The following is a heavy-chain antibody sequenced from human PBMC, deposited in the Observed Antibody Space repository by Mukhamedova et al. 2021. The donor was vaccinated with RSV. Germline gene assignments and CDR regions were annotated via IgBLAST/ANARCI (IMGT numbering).Heavy chain of an antibody. CDR3: ARGPRAGRIVVVPAASNWFDP. J-gene: IGHJ5*02. V-gene: IGHV3-48*04. Sequence: GLEWVSYISSSSSTIYYADSVKGRFTISRDNAKNSLYLQMNSLRAEDTAVYYCARGPRAGRIVVVPAASNWFDPWGQGTLVTVSS. CDR2: ISSSSSTI. D-gene: IGHD2-2*01.